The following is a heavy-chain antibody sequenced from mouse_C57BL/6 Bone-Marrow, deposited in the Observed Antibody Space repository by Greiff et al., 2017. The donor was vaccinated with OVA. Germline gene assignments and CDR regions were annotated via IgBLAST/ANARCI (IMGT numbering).Heavy chain of an antibody. CDR1: GFTFSSYG. CDR2: ISSGGSYT. V-gene: IGHV5-6*02. J-gene: IGHJ3*01. Sequence: DVMLVESGGDLVKPGGSLKLSCAASGFTFSSYGMSWVRQTPDKRLEWVATISSGGSYTYYPDSVKGRFTISRDNAKNTLYLQMSSLKSEDTAMYYCARGIAYWGQGTLVTVSA. CDR3: ARGIAY.